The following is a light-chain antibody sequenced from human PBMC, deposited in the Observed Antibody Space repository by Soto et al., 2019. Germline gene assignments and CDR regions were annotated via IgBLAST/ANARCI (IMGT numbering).Light chain of an antibody. J-gene: IGKJ4*01. Sequence: EIVLTQSPATLSLSPGERATLSCRASQSVSSYLAWYQQKPGQAPRLLIYDASNRATDIPARFSGSGSGTDLTITISSLEPEDFAVYYCQERSNFRTLGGGTKVDIK. CDR3: QERSNFRT. CDR2: DAS. CDR1: QSVSSY. V-gene: IGKV3-11*01.